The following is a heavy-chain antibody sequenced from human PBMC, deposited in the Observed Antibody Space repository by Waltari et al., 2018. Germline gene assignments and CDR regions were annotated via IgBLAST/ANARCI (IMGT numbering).Heavy chain of an antibody. CDR3: ARAVDVADY. V-gene: IGHV3-7*01. CDR1: GFTFSSYW. CDR2: IKQDGSAK. J-gene: IGHJ4*02. D-gene: IGHD5-12*01. Sequence: EIQVVESGGGLVQPGGSLRLSCAAPGFTFSSYWMSWVRQAPGKGLEWEANIKQDGSAKFYLDSVKGRFTISRDNAKNTLYLQMNSLRAEDTALYYCARAVDVADYWGQGTLVTVSS.